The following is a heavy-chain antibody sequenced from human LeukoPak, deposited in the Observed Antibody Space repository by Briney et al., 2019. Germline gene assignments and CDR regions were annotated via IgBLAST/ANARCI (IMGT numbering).Heavy chain of an antibody. Sequence: GGSLRLSCAASGLTFRNAWMSWVRQAPGKGREWVGRIKSKTDDGTTDYAAPVKGRFTISRDDSKNTLYLQMNSLKTEDTAVYYCTTGLNWGPDYWGQGTLVTVSS. J-gene: IGHJ4*02. V-gene: IGHV3-15*01. CDR2: IKSKTDDGTT. CDR1: GLTFRNAW. D-gene: IGHD7-27*01. CDR3: TTGLNWGPDY.